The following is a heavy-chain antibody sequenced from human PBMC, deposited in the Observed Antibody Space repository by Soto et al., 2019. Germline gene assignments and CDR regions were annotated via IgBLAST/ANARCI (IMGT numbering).Heavy chain of an antibody. J-gene: IGHJ4*02. D-gene: IGHD3-10*01. CDR3: ASYGSGSYPDY. CDR2: IWYDGSNK. CDR1: GFTFSSNG. V-gene: IGHV3-33*01. Sequence: GGSLRLSCAASGFTFSSNGMHWVRQAPGKGLEWVAVIWYDGSNKYYADSVKGRFTISRDNSKNTLYLQMSSLRAEDTAVYYCASYGSGSYPDYWGQGTLVTVSS.